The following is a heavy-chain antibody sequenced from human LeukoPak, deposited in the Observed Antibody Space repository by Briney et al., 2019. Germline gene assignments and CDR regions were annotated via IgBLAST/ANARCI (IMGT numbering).Heavy chain of an antibody. V-gene: IGHV7-4-1*02. J-gene: IGHJ4*02. CDR2: INTNTGNP. CDR1: GYTFTGYY. D-gene: IGHD6-19*01. CDR3: ARPLYSSGPPRDY. Sequence: ASVKDSCKASGYTFTGYYMHWVRRAPGQGLEWMGWINTNTGNPTYAQGFTGRFVFSLDTSVSTAYLQISSLKAEDTAVYYCARPLYSSGPPRDYWGQGTLVTASS.